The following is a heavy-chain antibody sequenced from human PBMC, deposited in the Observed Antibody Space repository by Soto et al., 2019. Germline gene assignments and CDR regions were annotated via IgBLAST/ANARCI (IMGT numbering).Heavy chain of an antibody. D-gene: IGHD1-20*01. J-gene: IGHJ5*02. CDR3: APYNWNDRGNWFDP. Sequence: QVQLVQSGAEVKKPGSSVKVACKASGGTFSSYAISWVRQAPGQGLEWMGGIIPIFGTANYAQKFQGRVTITADESTSTAYMELSSLRSEDTAVYYRAPYNWNDRGNWFDPWGQGTLVTVSS. CDR1: GGTFSSYA. V-gene: IGHV1-69*01. CDR2: IIPIFGTA.